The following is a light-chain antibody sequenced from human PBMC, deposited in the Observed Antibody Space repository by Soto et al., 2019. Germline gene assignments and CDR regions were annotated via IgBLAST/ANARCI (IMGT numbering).Light chain of an antibody. CDR1: SSDVGSYNL. CDR3: CSYAGSRTHVL. J-gene: IGLJ2*01. CDR2: EVS. Sequence: QSALTQPSSVSGSPGQSITISCIGTSSDVGSYNLVSWYQQHPGKAPKFLIYEVSDRPSGVSNRFSGSKSGNTASLTISGLQAEDEAEYYCCSYAGSRTHVLFGGGTKLTVL. V-gene: IGLV2-23*02.